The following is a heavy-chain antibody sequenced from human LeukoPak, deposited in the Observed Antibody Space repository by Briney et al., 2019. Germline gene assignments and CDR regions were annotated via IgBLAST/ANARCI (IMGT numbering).Heavy chain of an antibody. D-gene: IGHD3-10*01. CDR3: ARGHMVRGVMGYYYYYMDV. CDR1: GYTFTGYY. J-gene: IGHJ6*03. V-gene: IGHV1-2*02. Sequence: ASVKVSCKVSGYTFTGYYMHWVRQAPGQGLGWMGWINPNSGGTNYAQKFQGRVTMTRDTSISTAYMELSRLRSDDTAVYYCARGHMVRGVMGYYYYYMDVWGKGTTVTVSS. CDR2: INPNSGGT.